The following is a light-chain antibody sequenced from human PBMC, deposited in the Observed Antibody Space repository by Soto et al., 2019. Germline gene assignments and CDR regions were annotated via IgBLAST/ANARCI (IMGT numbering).Light chain of an antibody. CDR2: LGS. J-gene: IGKJ5*01. V-gene: IGKV2-28*01. CDR1: QSLLYSNGYNY. Sequence: IEMTKSPLSLRVTPGEPTSIACRSSQSLLYSNGYNYLDWYLQKPGQSPQLLIYLGSNRASGVPDRFSGRGSGTDFTLKISRVEAEDVGVYYCMQAVQTPITFGQGTRLEIK. CDR3: MQAVQTPIT.